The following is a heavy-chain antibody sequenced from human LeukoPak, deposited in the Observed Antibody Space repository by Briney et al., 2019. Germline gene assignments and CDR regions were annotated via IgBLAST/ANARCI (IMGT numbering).Heavy chain of an antibody. Sequence: GGSLRLSCAASGFTFSSYGMHWVRQALGKGLEWVAVISYDGSNKYYADSVKGRFTISRDNSKNTLYLQMNSLRAEDTAVYYCAKTLGEVDYWGQGTLVTVSS. CDR1: GFTFSSYG. J-gene: IGHJ4*02. V-gene: IGHV3-30*18. CDR2: ISYDGSNK. CDR3: AKTLGEVDY. D-gene: IGHD3-16*01.